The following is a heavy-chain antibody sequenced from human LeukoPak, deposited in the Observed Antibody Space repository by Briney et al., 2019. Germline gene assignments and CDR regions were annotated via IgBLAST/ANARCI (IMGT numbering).Heavy chain of an antibody. CDR3: ARQDRDYSYFDY. V-gene: IGHV5-51*01. J-gene: IGHJ4*02. Sequence: GESLKISCKGSGYRFTDYWIAWVRQMPGKGLEWMGIIYPGDSDSRYSPSFQGQVTFSADKSISTAYLQWSSLKASDTAMYYCARQDRDYSYFDYWGQGTLVTVSS. CDR1: GYRFTDYW. CDR2: IYPGDSDS. D-gene: IGHD4-17*01.